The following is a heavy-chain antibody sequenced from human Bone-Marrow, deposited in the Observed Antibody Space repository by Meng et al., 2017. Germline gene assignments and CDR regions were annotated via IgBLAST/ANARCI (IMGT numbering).Heavy chain of an antibody. CDR2: INHSGST. V-gene: IGHV4-34*01. D-gene: IGHD3-22*01. J-gene: IGHJ3*02. Sequence: SQTLSLTCAVYGGSFSGYYWSWIRQPPGKGLEWIGEINHSGSTNYNPSLKSRVTISVDTSKNQFSLKLSSVTAADTAVYYCARNHYYDSSGGITDAFDIWGQGTMVTGSS. CDR3: ARNHYYDSSGGITDAFDI. CDR1: GGSFSGYY.